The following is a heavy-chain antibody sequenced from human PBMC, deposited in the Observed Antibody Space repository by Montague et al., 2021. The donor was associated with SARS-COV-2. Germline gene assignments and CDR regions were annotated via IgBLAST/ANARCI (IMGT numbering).Heavy chain of an antibody. V-gene: IGHV4-39*02. Sequence: SETLSLTCTVSAGSISTNSYYWAWIRQPPGKGLEWIGSISYSGSTYFNPSPESRLTMPVDTSKNHFSLKLSSVTAADTAVYYCARLWDFYGSGSYKNSWFDPWGQGTQVTVSS. CDR2: ISYSGST. CDR1: AGSISTNSYY. J-gene: IGHJ5*02. CDR3: ARLWDFYGSGSYKNSWFDP. D-gene: IGHD3-10*01.